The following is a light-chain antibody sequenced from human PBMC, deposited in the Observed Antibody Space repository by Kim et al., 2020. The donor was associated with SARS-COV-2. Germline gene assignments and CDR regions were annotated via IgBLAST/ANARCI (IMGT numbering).Light chain of an antibody. CDR1: QSVTTW. J-gene: IGKJ2*01. V-gene: IGKV1-5*03. CDR2: QAS. CDR3: HHYNHGHT. Sequence: DIQMTQSPSTLSASVGDRVSITCRASQSVTTWVAWYQHKPGKAPKLLIYQASTLQSGVPSRFSGTGFGTEFTLTITRLEPDDFATYYCHHYNHGHTFGQGTKLEIK.